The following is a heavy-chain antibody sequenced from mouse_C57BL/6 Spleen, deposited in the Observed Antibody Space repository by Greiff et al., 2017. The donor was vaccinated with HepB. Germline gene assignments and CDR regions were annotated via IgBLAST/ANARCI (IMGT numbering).Heavy chain of an antibody. D-gene: IGHD2-4*01. J-gene: IGHJ2*01. V-gene: IGHV5-17*01. CDR1: GFTFSDYG. CDR3: ARNFPYDYYFDY. Sequence: DVHLVESGGGLVKPGGSLKLSCAASGFTFSDYGMHWVRQAPEKGLEWVAYISSGSSTIYYADTVKGRFTISRDNAKNTLFLQMTSLRSEDTAMYYCARNFPYDYYFDYWGQGTTLTVSS. CDR2: ISSGSSTI.